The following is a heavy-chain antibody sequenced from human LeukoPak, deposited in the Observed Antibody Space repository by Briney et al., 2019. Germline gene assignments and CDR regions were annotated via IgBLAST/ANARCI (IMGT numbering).Heavy chain of an antibody. D-gene: IGHD3-10*01. CDR2: INPNSGGT. CDR3: AKGVLRGAIITRSYFDY. Sequence: ASVKVSCKASGYTFTGYYMHWVRQAPGQGLEWMGWINPNSGGTNYAQKFQGRVTMTRDTSISTAYMELSSLRSEDTALYYCAKGVLRGAIITRSYFDYWGQGTLVTVSS. V-gene: IGHV1-2*02. CDR1: GYTFTGYY. J-gene: IGHJ4*02.